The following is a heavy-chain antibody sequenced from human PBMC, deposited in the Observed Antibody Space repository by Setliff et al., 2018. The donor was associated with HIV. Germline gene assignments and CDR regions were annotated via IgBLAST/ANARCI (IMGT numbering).Heavy chain of an antibody. V-gene: IGHV3-23*01. J-gene: IGHJ5*02. Sequence: GGSLRLSCAASGSTFSSCVMSWVRQAPGKGLEWVSGISSSGASTYYADSVRGRFTISRDNSKNTLYLQMSSLRAEDTAVYYCARFANYYHTSGYGWFDPWGQGTLVTVSS. D-gene: IGHD3-22*01. CDR2: ISSSGAST. CDR3: ARFANYYHTSGYGWFDP. CDR1: GSTFSSCV.